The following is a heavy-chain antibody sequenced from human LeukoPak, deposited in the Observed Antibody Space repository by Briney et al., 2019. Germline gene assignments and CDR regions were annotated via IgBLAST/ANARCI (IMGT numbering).Heavy chain of an antibody. CDR1: GGSISSAGCY. Sequence: PSQTLNSTGTVSGGSISSAGCYGSGIRQPPGKGLEWIGYIYYSGSTYYNPSLKSRVTISVDTSKNQFSLKLSSMTAADTAVYYCARGLRYFDWLLSASWFAPWG. CDR2: IYYSGST. J-gene: IGHJ5*02. D-gene: IGHD3-9*01. CDR3: ARGLRYFDWLLSASWFAP. V-gene: IGHV4-30-4*01.